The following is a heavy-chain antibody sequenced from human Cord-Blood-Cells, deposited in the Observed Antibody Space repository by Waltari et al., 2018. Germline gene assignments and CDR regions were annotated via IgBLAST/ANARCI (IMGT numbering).Heavy chain of an antibody. V-gene: IGHV3-9*01. CDR3: AKAVYSSSYFDY. CDR2: ISWNRGSI. Sequence: EVQLVESGGGLVQPGRSLRLSCAASGFTFDDYAMHWVRQAPGKGVGWVSGISWNRGSIGYADSVKGRFTISRDNAKNSLYLQMNSLRAEDTALYYCAKAVYSSSYFDYWGQGTLVTVSS. J-gene: IGHJ4*02. D-gene: IGHD6-6*01. CDR1: GFTFDDYA.